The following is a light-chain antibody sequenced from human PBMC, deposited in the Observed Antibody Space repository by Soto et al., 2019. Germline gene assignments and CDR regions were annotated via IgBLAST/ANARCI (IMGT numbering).Light chain of an antibody. V-gene: IGKV3-20*01. CDR1: QTVSTS. J-gene: IGKJ1*01. CDR2: GAS. CDR3: QQYGRAPRT. Sequence: EIVLTQSPGTLSLSPGERAALSCRASQTVSTSLAWYQQKPGQAPRLLIYGASIRATGIPDRYSGSGSGTDFVLTISGLETEDFAVYYCQQYGRAPRTFGQGTKVEI.